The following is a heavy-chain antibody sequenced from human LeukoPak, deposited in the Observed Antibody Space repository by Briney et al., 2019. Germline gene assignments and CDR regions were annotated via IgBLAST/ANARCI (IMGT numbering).Heavy chain of an antibody. V-gene: IGHV3-23*01. CDR3: AKAPVTTCSGAYCYPFDY. CDR1: GFTFSSYS. Sequence: GGSLRLSCAASGFTFSSYSMNWVRQGPGKGLEWVSAISVGGNTYHADSVKGRFTISRDSSKNTLYLQMNSLRAEDAAVYYCAKAPVTTCSGAYCYPFDYWGQGTLVTVSS. D-gene: IGHD2-15*01. CDR2: ISVGGNT. J-gene: IGHJ4*02.